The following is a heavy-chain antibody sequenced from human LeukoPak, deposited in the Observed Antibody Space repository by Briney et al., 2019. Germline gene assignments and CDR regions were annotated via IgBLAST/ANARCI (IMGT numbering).Heavy chain of an antibody. CDR2: IRYDGSNK. Sequence: PGGSLRLSCAASGFTFSSYGMHWVRQAPGKGLEWVAFIRYDGSNKYYADSVKGRFTISRDNSKNTLYLQMNSLRGEDTAVYYCAKDEYCSSTSCYTGGGAWNWFDPWGQGTLVTVSS. V-gene: IGHV3-30*02. D-gene: IGHD2-2*02. J-gene: IGHJ5*02. CDR1: GFTFSSYG. CDR3: AKDEYCSSTSCYTGGGAWNWFDP.